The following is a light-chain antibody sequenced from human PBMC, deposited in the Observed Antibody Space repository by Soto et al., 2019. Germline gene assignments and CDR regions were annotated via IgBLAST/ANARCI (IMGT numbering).Light chain of an antibody. CDR2: SNN. J-gene: IGLJ1*01. Sequence: QSVLTQPPSASGTPGQRVTISCSGSSSNIGSNTVNWYQQLPGTAPKLLIYSNNQRPSGVPDRFSGSKSGTSASLAISGLQSEDEADYYCAVWDDSLNGSYVFGTGTKLTVL. CDR3: AVWDDSLNGSYV. V-gene: IGLV1-44*01. CDR1: SSNIGSNT.